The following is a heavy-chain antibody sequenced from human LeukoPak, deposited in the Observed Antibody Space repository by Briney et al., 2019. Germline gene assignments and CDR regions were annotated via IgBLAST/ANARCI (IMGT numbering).Heavy chain of an antibody. CDR3: ATSSSMVRGVIGYFDY. CDR2: ISGSGGNT. V-gene: IGHV3-23*01. CDR1: GFTFSSYA. D-gene: IGHD3-10*01. Sequence: GGSLRLSCAASGFTFSSYAMSWVRQAPGKGLEWVSVISGSGGNTYYADSVEGRFTISRDNSKNTLYLRMNSLRAEDTAVYYCATSSSMVRGVIGYFDYWGQGTLVTVSS. J-gene: IGHJ4*02.